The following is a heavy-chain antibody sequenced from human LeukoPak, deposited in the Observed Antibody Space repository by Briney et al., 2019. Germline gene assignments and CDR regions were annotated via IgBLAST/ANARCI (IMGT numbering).Heavy chain of an antibody. Sequence: SVKVSCKASGGTFSSYAISWVRQAPGQGLEWMGGIIPIFGTANYAQKFQGRVTITADESTSTAYMELGSLRSEDTAVYYCARARNTGIVGATNDYWGQGTLVTVSS. D-gene: IGHD1-26*01. J-gene: IGHJ4*02. CDR2: IIPIFGTA. V-gene: IGHV1-69*13. CDR1: GGTFSSYA. CDR3: ARARNTGIVGATNDY.